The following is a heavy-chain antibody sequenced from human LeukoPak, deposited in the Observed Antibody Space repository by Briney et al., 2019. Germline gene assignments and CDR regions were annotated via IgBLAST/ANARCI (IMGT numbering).Heavy chain of an antibody. CDR1: GGSFSGYY. CDR3: AREGLTTVTKFDY. V-gene: IGHV4-34*01. J-gene: IGHJ4*02. CDR2: INHSGST. D-gene: IGHD4-17*01. Sequence: SETLSPTCAVYGGSFSGYYWSWIRQPPGKGLEWIGEINHSGSTNYNPSLKSRVTISVDTSENQFSLKLSSVTAADTAVYYCAREGLTTVTKFDYWGQGTLVTVSS.